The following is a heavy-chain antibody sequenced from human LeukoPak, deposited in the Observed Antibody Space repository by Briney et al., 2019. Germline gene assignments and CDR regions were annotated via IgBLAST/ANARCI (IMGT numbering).Heavy chain of an antibody. CDR2: ISYDGSNK. D-gene: IGHD3-10*01. V-gene: IGHV3-30-3*01. CDR3: TTLIWFGEYPASVTDY. Sequence: GGSLRHSCAASGFTFSSYAMHWVRQAPGKGLEWVAVISYDGSNKYYADSVKGRFTVSRDNSKNTLYLQMNSLKTEDTAVYYCTTLIWFGEYPASVTDYWGQGTLVTVSS. CDR1: GFTFSSYA. J-gene: IGHJ4*02.